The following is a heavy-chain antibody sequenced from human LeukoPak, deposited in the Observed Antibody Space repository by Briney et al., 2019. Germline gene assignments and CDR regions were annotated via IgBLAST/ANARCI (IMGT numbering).Heavy chain of an antibody. Sequence: SETLSLTCAVYGGSFSGYYWSWIRQPPGKGLEWIGEINHSGSTNYNPSLKSRVTISVDKSKNQFSLKLSSVTAADTAVYYCARVQLLLAEDREGWFDPWGQGTLVTVSS. D-gene: IGHD2-2*01. V-gene: IGHV4-34*01. CDR3: ARVQLLLAEDREGWFDP. CDR1: GGSFSGYY. J-gene: IGHJ5*02. CDR2: INHSGST.